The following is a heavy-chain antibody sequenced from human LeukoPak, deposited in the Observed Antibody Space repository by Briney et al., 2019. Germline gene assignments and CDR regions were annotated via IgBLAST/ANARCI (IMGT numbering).Heavy chain of an antibody. CDR1: GFTFSSYW. V-gene: IGHV3-74*01. J-gene: IGHJ4*02. CDR2: INSDGSST. CDR3: ARDLELVYYDSSGYDY. Sequence: GGSLRLSCAASGFTFSSYWMHWVRQAPGKGLVWVSRINSDGSSTSYADSVKGRFTISRDNAKNTLYLQMNGLRAEDSAVYYCARDLELVYYDSSGYDYWGQGTLVTVSS. D-gene: IGHD3-22*01.